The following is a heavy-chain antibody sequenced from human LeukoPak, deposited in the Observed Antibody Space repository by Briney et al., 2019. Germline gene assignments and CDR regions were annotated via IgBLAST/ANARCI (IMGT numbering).Heavy chain of an antibody. J-gene: IGHJ4*02. D-gene: IGHD3-10*01. CDR2: INHSVST. CDR1: GGSFSGYY. Sequence: SETLSLTRAVYGGSFSGYYWSWIRQPPGKGRERVGEINHSVSTNYNPSLKSRVTISVDTSKIQFSLKLSSVTAADTAVYYCARGGRHTGSFGYWGQGTLVTVSS. CDR3: ARGGRHTGSFGY. V-gene: IGHV4-34*01.